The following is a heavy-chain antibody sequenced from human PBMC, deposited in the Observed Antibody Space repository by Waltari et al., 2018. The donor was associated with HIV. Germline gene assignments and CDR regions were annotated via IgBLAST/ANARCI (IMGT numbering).Heavy chain of an antibody. CDR3: AGGAESGITGTAYDY. D-gene: IGHD1-7*01. CDR1: GGSISSSSYY. V-gene: IGHV4-39*07. Sequence: QLQLQESGPGLVKPSETLSLTCTVSGGSISSSSYYWGWIRQPPGKGLEWIGSIYYSGSTYYNPSLKSRVTISVDTSKNQFSLKLSSVTAADTAVYYCAGGAESGITGTAYDYWGQGTLVTVSS. J-gene: IGHJ4*02. CDR2: IYYSGST.